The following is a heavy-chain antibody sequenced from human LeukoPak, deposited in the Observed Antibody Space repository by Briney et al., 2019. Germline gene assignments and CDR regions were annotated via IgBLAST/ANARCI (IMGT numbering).Heavy chain of an antibody. D-gene: IGHD3-10*02. J-gene: IGHJ3*02. Sequence: SETLSLTCTVSGGSISSYYWSWIRQPPGKGLERIGEINHSGSTSYNASLKSRVTMSLDTSKKQFSLKLSSVTAADTAIFYCARRVRGVNDAFDIWGQGTVVTVSS. V-gene: IGHV4-34*01. CDR3: ARRVRGVNDAFDI. CDR2: INHSGST. CDR1: GGSISSYY.